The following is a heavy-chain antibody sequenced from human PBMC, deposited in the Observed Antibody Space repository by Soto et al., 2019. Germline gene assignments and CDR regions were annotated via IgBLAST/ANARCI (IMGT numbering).Heavy chain of an antibody. CDR3: ARLKFYDFWSGSVPREV. CDR2: IYYTGTT. D-gene: IGHD3-3*01. Sequence: SETLSLTCTVSGGSVSSGRYQWSWIRQSPGKGLEWIGYIYYTGTTNYNPSLKSRVTISVDTSKNQFSLKLTSVTAADTALYFCARLKFYDFWSGSVPREVGGQGTAVTVPS. V-gene: IGHV4-61*01. J-gene: IGHJ6*02. CDR1: GGSVSSGRYQ.